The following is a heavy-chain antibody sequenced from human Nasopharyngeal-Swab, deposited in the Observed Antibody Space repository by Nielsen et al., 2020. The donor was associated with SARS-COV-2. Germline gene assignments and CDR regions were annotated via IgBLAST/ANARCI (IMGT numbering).Heavy chain of an antibody. CDR2: ISSGSSII. Sequence: WIRQPPGKGLEWVSYISSGSSIIYYADSVKGRFTISRDNAKNSLYLQMNSPRDEDTAVYYCARDRGYSYGYDAFDIWGQGTMVTVSS. J-gene: IGHJ3*02. CDR3: ARDRGYSYGYDAFDI. D-gene: IGHD5-18*01. V-gene: IGHV3-48*02.